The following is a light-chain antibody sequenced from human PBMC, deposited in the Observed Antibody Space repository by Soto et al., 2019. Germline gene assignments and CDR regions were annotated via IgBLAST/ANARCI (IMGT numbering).Light chain of an antibody. Sequence: VLRQSPATLSFSPGEGATLSCRASQGIGDTLAWYKHKPGQTPRLLIYDTSTRATGVPTRFSGSRSGAEFTLTINSLQSEDFEVYYCQPYNNWPLTFGGGTKVDIK. CDR2: DTS. CDR3: QPYNNWPLT. CDR1: QGIGDT. J-gene: IGKJ4*01. V-gene: IGKV3-15*01.